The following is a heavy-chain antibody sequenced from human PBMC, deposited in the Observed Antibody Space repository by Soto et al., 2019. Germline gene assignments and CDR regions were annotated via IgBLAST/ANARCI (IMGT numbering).Heavy chain of an antibody. CDR3: ARDQEKRIAAGGRYYYYYYMDV. J-gene: IGHJ6*03. D-gene: IGHD6-13*01. Sequence: EVQLVESGGGLVQPGGSLRLSCAASGFTVSSNYMSWVRQAPGKGLEWVSVIYSGGSTYYADSVKGRFTISRHNSKNTLYLQMNSLRAEDTAVYYCARDQEKRIAAGGRYYYYYYMDVWGKGTTVTVSS. CDR1: GFTVSSNY. V-gene: IGHV3-53*04. CDR2: IYSGGST.